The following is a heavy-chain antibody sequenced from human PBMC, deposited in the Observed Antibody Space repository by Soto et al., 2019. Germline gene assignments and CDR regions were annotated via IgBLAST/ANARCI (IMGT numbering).Heavy chain of an antibody. CDR1: GGSISSSNW. CDR2: IYHSGST. Sequence: TCAVSGGSISSSNWWSWVRQPPGKGLEWIGEIYHSGSTNYNPSLKSRVTISVDKSKNQFSLKLSSVTAADTAVYYCARENYYGSGITGYYYGMDVWGQGTTVTVS. V-gene: IGHV4-4*02. CDR3: ARENYYGSGITGYYYGMDV. D-gene: IGHD3-10*01. J-gene: IGHJ6*02.